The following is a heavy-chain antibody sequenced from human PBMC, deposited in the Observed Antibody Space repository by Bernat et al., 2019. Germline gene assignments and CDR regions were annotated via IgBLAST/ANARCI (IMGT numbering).Heavy chain of an antibody. CDR1: GYSISSGYY. Sequence: QVQLQESGPGLVKPSETLSLTCAVSGYSISSGYYWGWIRQPPGKGLEWIGSIYHSGSTYYNPSLKSRVTISVDTSKNQFSLKLSSVTAADTAVYYCAREGNYVWGSYRSPRGYNWFDPWGQEPWSPSPQ. D-gene: IGHD3-16*02. V-gene: IGHV4-38-2*02. J-gene: IGHJ5*02. CDR2: IYHSGST. CDR3: AREGNYVWGSYRSPRGYNWFDP.